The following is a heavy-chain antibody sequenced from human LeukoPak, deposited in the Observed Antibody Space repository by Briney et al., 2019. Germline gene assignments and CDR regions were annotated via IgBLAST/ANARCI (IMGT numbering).Heavy chain of an antibody. CDR2: IHKAGTES. V-gene: IGHV3-7*01. Sequence: GGSLRLFCAASGFMFADYWMTWVRQVREKGREWVTNIHKAGTESYYVDSVKGRFAISKDNAKNSLYLQLSSRRVGDPAVYYCARVGTWELQRVFDYWGQGTLVTVSS. D-gene: IGHD1-26*01. CDR1: GFMFADYW. CDR3: ARVGTWELQRVFDY. J-gene: IGHJ4*02.